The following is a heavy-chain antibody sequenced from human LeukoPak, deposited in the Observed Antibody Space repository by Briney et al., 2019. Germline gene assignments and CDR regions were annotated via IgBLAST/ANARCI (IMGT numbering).Heavy chain of an antibody. CDR2: IKEDGTEK. D-gene: IGHD3-16*01. J-gene: IGHJ4*02. CDR1: GFNISDFW. Sequence: GGSLRLSCVASGFNISDFWMTWVRQAPGKGLEWVANIKEDGTEKHLVDSVKGRFTISRDNTKNLLYLQMNSQRGDDTATYYCVRESRPGGAMGLYHNFDYWGQGTLVAVSS. V-gene: IGHV3-7*01. CDR3: VRESRPGGAMGLYHNFDY.